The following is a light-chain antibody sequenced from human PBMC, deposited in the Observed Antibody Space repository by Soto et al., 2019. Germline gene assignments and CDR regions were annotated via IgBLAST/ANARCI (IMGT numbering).Light chain of an antibody. V-gene: IGKV1-17*01. CDR3: LQHNSYPQT. CDR2: AAS. Sequence: DIQMTQSPSSLSASVGDRVTITGRASQGITDSLGWYQQKPGKAPKRLIYAASSLQSGVPSRFSGSGSGTEFTLTISSLQPEDFATYYCLQHNSYPQTFGQGTKVEIK. CDR1: QGITDS. J-gene: IGKJ1*01.